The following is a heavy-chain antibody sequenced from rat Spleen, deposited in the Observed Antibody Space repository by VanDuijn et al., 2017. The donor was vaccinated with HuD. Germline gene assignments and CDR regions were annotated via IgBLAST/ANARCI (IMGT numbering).Heavy chain of an antibody. J-gene: IGHJ4*01. CDR3: ARGYVMDA. V-gene: IGHV5-17*01. CDR2: ISFDGGRN. CDR1: GFTFSDYA. Sequence: EVQLVESGGGLVQPGRSLKLSCAASGFTFSDYAMAWVRQAPTKGLEWVATISFDGGRNFYRDSVKGRFTISRDNAKSTLYLQMDSLRSEDTATYYCARGYVMDAWGQGASVTVSS.